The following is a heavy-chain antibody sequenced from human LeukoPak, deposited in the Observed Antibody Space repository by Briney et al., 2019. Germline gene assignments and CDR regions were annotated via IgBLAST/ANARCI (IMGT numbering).Heavy chain of an antibody. J-gene: IGHJ5*02. CDR2: IKSKTDGGTT. V-gene: IGHV3-15*01. D-gene: IGHD6-13*01. CDR1: GFTFSNAW. Sequence: GGSLRLSCAASGFTFSNAWMSWVRQAPGKGLEWVGRIKSKTDGGTTDYAAPVKGRFTISRDDSKNTLYLQMNSLKTEDTAVYYCTTDPFKLIAAATSWGQGTLVTVSS. CDR3: TTDPFKLIAAATS.